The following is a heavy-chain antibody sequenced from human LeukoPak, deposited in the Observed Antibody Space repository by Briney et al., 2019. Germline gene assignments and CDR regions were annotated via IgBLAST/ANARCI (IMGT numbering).Heavy chain of an antibody. D-gene: IGHD3-22*01. J-gene: IGHJ3*02. Sequence: SETQSLTCAVYGGSFSGYYWSWIRQPPGKGLEWIGEINHSGSTNYNPSLKSRVTISVDTSKNQFSLKLSSVTAADTAVYYCARDRATADSHAFDIWGQGTMVTVSS. V-gene: IGHV4-34*01. CDR3: ARDRATADSHAFDI. CDR2: INHSGST. CDR1: GGSFSGYY.